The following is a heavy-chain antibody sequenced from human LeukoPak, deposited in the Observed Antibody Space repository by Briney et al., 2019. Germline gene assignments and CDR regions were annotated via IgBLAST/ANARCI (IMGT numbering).Heavy chain of an antibody. CDR3: ARENTMVRGVKRGDQFDY. V-gene: IGHV3-7*05. Sequence: GGSLRLSCAASGFTFSSYWMSWVRQAPGEGLEWVANIKQDGSEKYYVDSVKGRFTISRDNAKNSLYLQMNSLRAEDTAVYYCARENTMVRGVKRGDQFDYWGQGTLVTVSS. CDR1: GFTFSSYW. CDR2: IKQDGSEK. J-gene: IGHJ4*02. D-gene: IGHD3-10*01.